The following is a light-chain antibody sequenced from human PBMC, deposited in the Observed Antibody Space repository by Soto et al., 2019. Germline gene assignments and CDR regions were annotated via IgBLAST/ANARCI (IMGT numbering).Light chain of an antibody. J-gene: IGKJ5*01. V-gene: IGKV1-12*01. CDR2: AAS. CDR3: QQGNSFPPKIT. CDR1: QGISNW. Sequence: DLQMTQSPSSVSASVGDRVTISCRASQGISNWLAWYQQKPGKAPKLLIYAASRLQSGVPSRFSGSGSGTDFTLTISSLQPEDFATYYCQQGNSFPPKITCGQGTRLEIK.